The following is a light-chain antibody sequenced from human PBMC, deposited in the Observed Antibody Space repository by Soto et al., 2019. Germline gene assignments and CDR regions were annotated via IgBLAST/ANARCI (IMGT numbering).Light chain of an antibody. V-gene: IGKV3-15*01. Sequence: EIVMTQSPATLSVSPGERATLSCRASQSVSSNLAWYQQKPGQAPRLLIYGASTSATGIPARFSGSGSGTEFTLTISSLQSEDFAVYYCQQYNNWPPITCGPGTKVDIK. CDR1: QSVSSN. CDR3: QQYNNWPPIT. J-gene: IGKJ3*01. CDR2: GAS.